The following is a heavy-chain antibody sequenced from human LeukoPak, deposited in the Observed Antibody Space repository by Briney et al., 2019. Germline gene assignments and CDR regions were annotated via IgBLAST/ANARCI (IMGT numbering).Heavy chain of an antibody. D-gene: IGHD3-10*01. CDR1: GFTFDDYA. CDR3: ARLNVYGSGSSDAFDI. Sequence: GGSLRLSCAASGFTFDDYAMHWVRQAPGKGLEWVSGISWNSGSIGYADSVKGRFTISRDNSKNTLYLQMNSLRAEDTAVYYCARLNVYGSGSSDAFDIWGQGTMVTVSS. CDR2: ISWNSGSI. J-gene: IGHJ3*02. V-gene: IGHV3-9*01.